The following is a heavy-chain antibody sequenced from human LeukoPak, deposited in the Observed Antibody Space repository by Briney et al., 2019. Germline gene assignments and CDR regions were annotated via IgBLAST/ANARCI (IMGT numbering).Heavy chain of an antibody. Sequence: SETLSLTCAVYGGSFSGYHWSWLGQPPGKGLEGIGEINHSGSTNYNPSLTSRVTISVDTSKNQFSLKLSSVTAADTAVYYCARGLLYCSSTSCSRGGFDYWGQGTLVTVSS. CDR2: INHSGST. CDR1: GGSFSGYH. J-gene: IGHJ4*02. D-gene: IGHD2-2*01. CDR3: ARGLLYCSSTSCSRGGFDY. V-gene: IGHV4-34*01.